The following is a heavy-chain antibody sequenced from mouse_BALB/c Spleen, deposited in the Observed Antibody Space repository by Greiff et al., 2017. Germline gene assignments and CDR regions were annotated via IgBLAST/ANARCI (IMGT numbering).Heavy chain of an antibody. CDR1: GFTFSSYG. J-gene: IGHJ4*01. V-gene: IGHV5-6-3*01. Sequence: EVKLVESGGGLVQPGGSLKLSCAASGFTFSSYGMSWVRQTPDKRLELVATINSNGGSTYYPDSVKGRFTISRDNAKNTLYLQMSSLKSEDTAMYYCARDDGYYSYYAMDYWGQGTSVTVSS. CDR3: ARDDGYYSYYAMDY. CDR2: INSNGGST. D-gene: IGHD2-3*01.